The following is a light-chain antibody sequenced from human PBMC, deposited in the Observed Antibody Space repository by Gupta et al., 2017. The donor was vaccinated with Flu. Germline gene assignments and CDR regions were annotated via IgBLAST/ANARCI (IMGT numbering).Light chain of an antibody. CDR1: QSVRSY. V-gene: IGKV3-11*01. CDR3: QQRSNWPRLT. CDR2: DSS. J-gene: IGKJ4*01. Sequence: EIVFTQSPSTLSLSPGERATLSCRASQSVRSYLAWYKQKPGQAPRLLIYDSSNRDTGITARCSGSGARTDVTLTISSREQEEFAGYYCQQRSNWPRLTFGRGTKVEIK.